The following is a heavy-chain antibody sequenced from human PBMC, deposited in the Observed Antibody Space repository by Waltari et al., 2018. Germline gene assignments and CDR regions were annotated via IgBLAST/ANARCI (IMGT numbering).Heavy chain of an antibody. J-gene: IGHJ4*02. CDR2: IYYSWST. Sequence: QLQLQESGPGLVKPSETLSLTCTVSGGSISSSSYYWGWIRQPPGKGLEWIGSIYYSWSTYYNPSLKSRVTISVDTSKNQFSLKLSSVTAADTAVYYCARIFRVGYRGDYWGQGTLVTVSS. D-gene: IGHD6-25*01. V-gene: IGHV4-39*01. CDR3: ARIFRVGYRGDY. CDR1: GGSISSSSYY.